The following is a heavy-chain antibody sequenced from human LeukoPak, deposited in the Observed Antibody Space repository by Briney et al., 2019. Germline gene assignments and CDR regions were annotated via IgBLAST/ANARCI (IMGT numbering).Heavy chain of an antibody. CDR2: ISGDGGGT. Sequence: GGSLRLSCAASGFTFDDYGMHWVRQAPGKGLEWVSLISGDGGGTYYADSVKGRFIISRDNSKNSLYLQMNSLRTDDTALYYCVKDIYYGDYHNFDYWGQGTLVTVSS. CDR1: GFTFDDYG. J-gene: IGHJ4*02. CDR3: VKDIYYGDYHNFDY. V-gene: IGHV3-43*02. D-gene: IGHD4-17*01.